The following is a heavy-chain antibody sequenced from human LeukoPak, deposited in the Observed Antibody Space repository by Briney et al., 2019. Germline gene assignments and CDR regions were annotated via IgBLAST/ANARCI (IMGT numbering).Heavy chain of an antibody. J-gene: IGHJ4*02. CDR1: GFTFSNYG. CDR3: AKGQSTIATRSFDS. CDR2: ISTNSGNT. Sequence: GGSLRLSCEASGFTFSNYGMNWVRQAPGKGLEWVSTISTNSGNTYYTDSVKGRFTISRDNSKNTLFMQMNSLRAEDTAVYYCAKGQSTIATRSFDSWGQGTLVTVSS. D-gene: IGHD6-6*01. V-gene: IGHV3-23*01.